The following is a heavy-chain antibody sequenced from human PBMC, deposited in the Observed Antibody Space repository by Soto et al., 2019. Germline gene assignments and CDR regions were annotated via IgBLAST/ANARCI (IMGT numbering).Heavy chain of an antibody. CDR1: GFTFSSYG. CDR2: ISYDGSNK. Sequence: QVQLVESGGGVVQPGRSLRLSCAASGFTFSSYGMHWVRQAPGKGLEWVAVISYDGSNKYYADSVKGRFTISRDNSKNTLYLQMNSLRAEDTAVYYCAKGFGGDYVLDDAFDIWGQGTMVTVSS. CDR3: AKGFGGDYVLDDAFDI. V-gene: IGHV3-30*18. J-gene: IGHJ3*02. D-gene: IGHD4-17*01.